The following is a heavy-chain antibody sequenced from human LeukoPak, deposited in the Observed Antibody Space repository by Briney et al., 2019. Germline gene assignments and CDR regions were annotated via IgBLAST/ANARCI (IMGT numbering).Heavy chain of an antibody. D-gene: IGHD1-26*01. V-gene: IGHV3-7*01. CDR2: IKEDGSEK. CDR1: GFTFSSYW. CDR3: VYGGSYYVA. Sequence: GGSLRLSCVASGFTFSSYWITWVRQAPGKGLELVANIKEDGSEKYYVDSVKGRFTISRDNAKNSLFLQMSSLRAEDTAVYFCVYGGSYYVAWGQGTLVTVSS. J-gene: IGHJ5*02.